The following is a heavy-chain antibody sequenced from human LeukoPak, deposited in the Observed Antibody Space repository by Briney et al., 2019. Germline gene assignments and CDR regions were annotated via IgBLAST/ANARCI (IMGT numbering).Heavy chain of an antibody. CDR2: ISSSGSTI. D-gene: IGHD5-18*01. CDR3: ARVSWYDSYGFTGFDY. V-gene: IGHV3-48*03. CDR1: GFTFSSYE. J-gene: IGHJ4*02. Sequence: GGSLRLSCAASGFTFSSYEMNWVRQAPGKGLEWVSYISSSGSTIYYADSVKGRFTISRDNAKNSLYLQMNSLRAEDTAVYYCARVSWYDSYGFTGFDYWGQGTLVTVSS.